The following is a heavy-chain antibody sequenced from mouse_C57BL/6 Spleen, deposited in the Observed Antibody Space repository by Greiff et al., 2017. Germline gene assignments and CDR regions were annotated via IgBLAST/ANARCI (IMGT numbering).Heavy chain of an antibody. D-gene: IGHD1-1*01. CDR2: INPSTGGT. Sequence: EVQLQQSGPELVKPGASVKISCKASGYSFTGYYMNWVKQSPEKSLEWIGEINPSTGGTTYNQKFKAKATLTVDKSSSTAYMQLKSLTSEDSAVYYCARDYYGSSWGAYWGQGTLVTVSA. CDR1: GYSFTGYY. V-gene: IGHV1-42*01. CDR3: ARDYYGSSWGAY. J-gene: IGHJ3*01.